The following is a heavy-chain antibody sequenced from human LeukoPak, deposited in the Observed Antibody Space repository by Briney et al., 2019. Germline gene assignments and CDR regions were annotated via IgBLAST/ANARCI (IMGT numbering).Heavy chain of an antibody. V-gene: IGHV4-39*01. J-gene: IGHJ3*02. CDR1: GGSISSSSYY. CDR2: IYYSGNT. CDR3: ARLPSDDAFDI. Sequence: SETLSLTCTVSGGSISSSSYYWGWIRQPPGKGLEWIGTIYYSGNTYYNLSFKSRVTISIDTSKNQFSLKLSSVTAADTAVYYCARLPSDDAFDIWGQGTMVTVSS.